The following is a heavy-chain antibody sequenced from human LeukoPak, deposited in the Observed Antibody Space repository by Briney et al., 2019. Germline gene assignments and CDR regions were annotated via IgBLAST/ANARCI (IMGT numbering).Heavy chain of an antibody. J-gene: IGHJ4*02. CDR3: ARVGISLRLGEPGRFDY. CDR2: ISSSGSTI. V-gene: IGHV3-11*04. D-gene: IGHD3-16*01. Sequence: GGSLRLSCAASGFTFSDYYMSWIRQAPGKGLEWVSDISSSGSTIYCADSVKGRFTISRDNSKNTLYLQMNSLRAEDTAVYYCARVGISLRLGEPGRFDYWGQGTLVTVSS. CDR1: GFTFSDYY.